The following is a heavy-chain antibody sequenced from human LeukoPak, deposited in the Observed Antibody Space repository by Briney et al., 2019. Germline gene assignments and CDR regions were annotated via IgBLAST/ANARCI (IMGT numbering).Heavy chain of an antibody. CDR2: ISGSGGTT. J-gene: IGHJ4*02. CDR3: ARGSYGDYGVIDH. V-gene: IGHV3-23*01. Sequence: PGGSLRLSCAASGFTFGNYAMSWVRPTLGKGVEWVSSISGSGGTTYYADSVKGRFTISRDNSNNTLYVQMKSLRAEDTAVYYCARGSYGDYGVIDHWGQGTLVTVSS. D-gene: IGHD4-17*01. CDR1: GFTFGNYA.